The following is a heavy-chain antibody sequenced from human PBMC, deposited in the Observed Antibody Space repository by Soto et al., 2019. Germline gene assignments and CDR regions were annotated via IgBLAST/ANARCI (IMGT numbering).Heavy chain of an antibody. CDR3: ARLGIAAAADY. Sequence: SDTLSLTCXVSSGSISSYYCIWIRQPPGKGLEWVGYIYYSGSTNYNPSLKSRVTISVDTSKNQFSLKLSSVTAADTAVYYCARLGIAAAADYWGQGTLVTVSS. CDR1: SGSISSYY. J-gene: IGHJ4*02. V-gene: IGHV4-59*08. D-gene: IGHD6-13*01. CDR2: IYYSGST.